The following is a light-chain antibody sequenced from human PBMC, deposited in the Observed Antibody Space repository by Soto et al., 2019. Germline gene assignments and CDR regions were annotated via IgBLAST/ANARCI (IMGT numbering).Light chain of an antibody. Sequence: QSVLTQSPSASASLGASVKLTCTLSSGHSNYAFAWHQQQPEKGPRYLMKLNSDGSHFKGDGIPDRFSGSSSGAERYLTISSLQSVDEADYYCQTWGTGIVVFGGGTKLTVL. CDR3: QTWGTGIVV. V-gene: IGLV4-69*01. CDR2: LNSDGSH. J-gene: IGLJ2*01. CDR1: SGHSNYA.